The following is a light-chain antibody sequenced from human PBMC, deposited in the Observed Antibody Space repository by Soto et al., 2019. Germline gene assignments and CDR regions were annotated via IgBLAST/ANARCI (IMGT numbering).Light chain of an antibody. J-gene: IGKJ1*01. Sequence: EVVLTQSPGTLSLSPGERATLSCRASQTVSSNYLAWCQQKPGQAPRLLIYGASSRATGIPDRFSGSGSGTDFTLTISRLEPEDFAVYYCQQYGSSAWTCGQGTKVEIK. CDR2: GAS. CDR3: QQYGSSAWT. CDR1: QTVSSNY. V-gene: IGKV3-20*01.